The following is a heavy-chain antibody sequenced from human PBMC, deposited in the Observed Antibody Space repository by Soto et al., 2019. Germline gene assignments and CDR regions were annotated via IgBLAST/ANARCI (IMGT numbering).Heavy chain of an antibody. Sequence: QITLKESGPTLVKPTQNLTLTCTFSGFSLSTSGVGVGWIRQPPGKALEWLALIYWDDDKRYSPSLKSRLTITKDTSKNQVVLTMTNMDPVDTATYYCAHQPTGYDILTGYYLEAKYYFDYWGQGTLVTVSS. CDR3: AHQPTGYDILTGYYLEAKYYFDY. CDR1: GFSLSTSGVG. V-gene: IGHV2-5*02. D-gene: IGHD3-9*01. J-gene: IGHJ4*02. CDR2: IYWDDDK.